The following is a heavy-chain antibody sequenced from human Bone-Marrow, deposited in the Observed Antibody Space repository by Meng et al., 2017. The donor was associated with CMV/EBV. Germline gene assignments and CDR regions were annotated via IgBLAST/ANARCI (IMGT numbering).Heavy chain of an antibody. CDR3: ARNFPKWAIVLVPADRRFDP. V-gene: IGHV4-38-2*02. CDR1: GYSISSGYY. D-gene: IGHD2-2*01. J-gene: IGHJ5*02. CDR2: IYHSGST. Sequence: GSLRLSCTVSGYSISSGYYWGWIRQPPGKGLEWIGSIYHSGSTYYNPSLKSRVTISVDTSKNQFSLKLSSVTAADTAVYYCARNFPKWAIVLVPADRRFDPWGQGTLVTVYS.